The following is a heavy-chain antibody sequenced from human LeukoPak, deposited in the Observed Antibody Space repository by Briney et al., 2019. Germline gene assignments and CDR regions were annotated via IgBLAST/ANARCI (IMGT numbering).Heavy chain of an antibody. CDR3: ARNYDFWDAFDI. J-gene: IGHJ3*02. D-gene: IGHD3-3*01. V-gene: IGHV1-8*03. CDR2: MNPNSGNT. Sequence: GASVKVSCKASGYTFTSYGINWVRQATGQGLEWVGWMNPNSGNTGYAQKFQGRVTITRNTSISTAYMELSSLRSEDTAVYYCARNYDFWDAFDIWGQGTMVTVSP. CDR1: GYTFTSYG.